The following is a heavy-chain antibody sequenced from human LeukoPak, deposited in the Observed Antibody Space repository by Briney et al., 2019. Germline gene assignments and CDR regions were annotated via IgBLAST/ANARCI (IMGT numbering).Heavy chain of an antibody. CDR3: TRVLNYYDSSGYYYDEVGVFDY. J-gene: IGHJ4*02. Sequence: PGRSLRLSCTASGFTFGDYAMSWVRQAPGEGLEWVGFIRSKAYGGTTEYAASVKGRFTISRDDSKSTAYLQMNSLKTEDTAVYYCTRVLNYYDSSGYYYDEVGVFDYWGQGTLVTVSS. D-gene: IGHD3-22*01. V-gene: IGHV3-49*04. CDR1: GFTFGDYA. CDR2: IRSKAYGGTT.